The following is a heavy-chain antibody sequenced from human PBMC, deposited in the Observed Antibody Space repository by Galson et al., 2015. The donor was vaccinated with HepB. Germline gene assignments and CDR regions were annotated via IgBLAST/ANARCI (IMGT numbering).Heavy chain of an antibody. D-gene: IGHD1-7*01. CDR3: ARIQLKLRPTGWFDP. CDR2: ISYDGSNK. V-gene: IGHV3-30*03. CDR1: GFTFSSYG. J-gene: IGHJ5*02. Sequence: SLRLSCAASGFTFSSYGMHWVRQAPGKGLEWVAVISYDGSNKYYADSVKGRFTISRDNSKNTLYLQMNSLRAEDTAVYYCARIQLKLRPTGWFDPWGQGALVTVSS.